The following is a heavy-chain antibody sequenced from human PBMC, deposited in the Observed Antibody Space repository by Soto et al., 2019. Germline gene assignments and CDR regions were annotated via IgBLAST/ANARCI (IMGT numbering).Heavy chain of an antibody. D-gene: IGHD3-3*01. CDR3: ARDMGGTAITIFGVVVAARDAFDI. J-gene: IGHJ3*02. CDR2: IYYSGST. Sequence: PSETLSLTCTVSGGSISSGGYYWSWIRQHPGKGLEWIGYIYYSGSTYYNPSLKSRATISVDTSKNQFSLKLSSVTAADTAVYYCARDMGGTAITIFGVVVAARDAFDIWGQGTMVTVSS. V-gene: IGHV4-31*03. CDR1: GGSISSGGYY.